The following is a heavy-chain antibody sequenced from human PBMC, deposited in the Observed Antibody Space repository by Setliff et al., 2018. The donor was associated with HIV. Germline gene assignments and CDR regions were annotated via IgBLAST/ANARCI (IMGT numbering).Heavy chain of an antibody. CDR2: IYTSGST. V-gene: IGHV4-4*09. J-gene: IGHJ4*02. CDR3: ARGLSFYDPGGFDY. Sequence: SETLSFTCTVSGGSISSYYWSWIRQPPGKGLEWIGYIYTSGSTNYNPSLKSRVTISVDTSKNQFSLKLSSVTAANTAVYYCARGLSFYDPGGFDYWGQGTLVTVS. CDR1: GGSISSYY. D-gene: IGHD3-22*01.